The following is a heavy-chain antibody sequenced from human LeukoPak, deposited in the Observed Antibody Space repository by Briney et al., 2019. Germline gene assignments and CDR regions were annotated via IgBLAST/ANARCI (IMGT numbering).Heavy chain of an antibody. CDR3: ARGGTTVVGRSMDV. D-gene: IGHD4-23*01. CDR1: GGSISSSSYY. Sequence: SETLSLTCTVSGGSISSSSYYWGWIRQPPGKGLEWIGSIYYSGSTNYNPSLKSRVTISVDTSKNQFSLKLSSVTAADTAVYYCARGGTTVVGRSMDVWGQGTTVTVSS. V-gene: IGHV4-39*07. CDR2: IYYSGST. J-gene: IGHJ6*02.